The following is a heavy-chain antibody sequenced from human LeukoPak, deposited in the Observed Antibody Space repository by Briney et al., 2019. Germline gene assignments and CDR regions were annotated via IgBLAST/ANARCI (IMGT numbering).Heavy chain of an antibody. CDR2: IYYSGST. V-gene: IGHV4-39*01. Sequence: SETLSLTCTVSGGSISSYYWSWIRQPPEKGLEWIGSIYYSGSTYYNPSLKSRVTISVDTSKNQSSLKLTSVTAADTAVYFCARGAVTTNPSNFDYWGQGTLVTVSS. CDR1: GGSISSYY. D-gene: IGHD5-12*01. J-gene: IGHJ4*02. CDR3: ARGAVTTNPSNFDY.